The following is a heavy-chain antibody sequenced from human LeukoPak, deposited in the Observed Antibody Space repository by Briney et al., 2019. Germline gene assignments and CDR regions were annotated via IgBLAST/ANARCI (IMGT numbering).Heavy chain of an antibody. CDR2: IYYSGNS. V-gene: IGHV4-59*08. Sequence: AETLSLTCSISGGSITSYYWSWIRQPPGKGLECIGSIYYSGNSNYNPSLKSRVTMSVDTSKSQFSLKLTSVTAADTAVYYCARPLNDAFDIWGQGTMVTVSS. CDR1: GGSITSYY. CDR3: ARPLNDAFDI. J-gene: IGHJ3*02.